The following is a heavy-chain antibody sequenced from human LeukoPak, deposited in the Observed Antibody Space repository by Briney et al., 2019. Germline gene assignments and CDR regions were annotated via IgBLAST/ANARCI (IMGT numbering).Heavy chain of an antibody. D-gene: IGHD5-12*01. V-gene: IGHV4-39*01. CDR3: ASKPSGYDYLFDY. CDR2: IYYTGSS. Sequence: SETLSLTCTVSGSSISSSSYYWGWIRQPPGKGLEWIGNIYYTGSSYYNPSLKSRVTTSVDTSKNRFSLKLSSVTAADTAVYYCASKPSGYDYLFDYWGQGTLVTVSS. J-gene: IGHJ4*02. CDR1: GSSISSSSYY.